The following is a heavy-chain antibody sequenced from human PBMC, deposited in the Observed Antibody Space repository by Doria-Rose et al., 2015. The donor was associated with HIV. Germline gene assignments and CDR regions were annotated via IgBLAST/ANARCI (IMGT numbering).Heavy chain of an antibody. CDR1: GVSLSSPGMG. CDR3: ARIKSSRWYHKYYFDF. Sequence: QVTLKESGPVLVKPTETLTLTCTVSGVSLSSPGMGVSWIRQPPGKALEWLANIFSDDERSYKTSLKSRLTISSVTSKSQVVRTMTDMDPVDTATYYCARIKSSRWYHKYYFDFWGQGTLVIVSA. V-gene: IGHV2-26*01. J-gene: IGHJ4*02. CDR2: IFSDDER. D-gene: IGHD6-13*01.